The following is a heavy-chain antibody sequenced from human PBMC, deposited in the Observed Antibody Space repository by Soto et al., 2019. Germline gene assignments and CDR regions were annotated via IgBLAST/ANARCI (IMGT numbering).Heavy chain of an antibody. D-gene: IGHD1-26*01. CDR1: GVLFINYW. CDR3: AKEIVGAPGWFDP. Sequence: GGSLRLSCESSGVLFINYWMAWVRQAPGKGLEWVANIKPDGSEKNYVDSVKGRFTISRDNAKNSLYLQMNSLRAEDTALYYCAKEIVGAPGWFDPWGQGTLVTVSS. CDR2: IKPDGSEK. V-gene: IGHV3-7*03. J-gene: IGHJ5*02.